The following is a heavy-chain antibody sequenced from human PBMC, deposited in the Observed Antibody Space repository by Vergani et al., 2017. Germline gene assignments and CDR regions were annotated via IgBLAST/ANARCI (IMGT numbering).Heavy chain of an antibody. J-gene: IGHJ6*02. Sequence: QVQLQQWGAGLLKPSETLSLTCAVYGGSFSGYYWSWIRQPPGKGLEWIGYIYYSGSTNYNPSLKSRVTISVDTSKNQFSLKLSSVTAADTAVYYCARGVSGSYYYYYGMDVWGQGTTVTVSS. CDR1: GGSFSGYY. D-gene: IGHD1-26*01. V-gene: IGHV4-34*11. CDR2: IYYSGST. CDR3: ARGVSGSYYYYYGMDV.